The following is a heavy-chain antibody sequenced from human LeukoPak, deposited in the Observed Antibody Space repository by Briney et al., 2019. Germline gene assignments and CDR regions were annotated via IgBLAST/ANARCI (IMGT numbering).Heavy chain of an antibody. CDR1: GFTFSSYA. CDR3: AKEIAVAGNGGYFDY. Sequence: GGSLRLSCAASGFTFSSYAMTWVRQAPGKGLEWVSGITVSGDNTYYADSVKGRFTISRDNSKSTLYLQMNSLRAEDTAVYYCAKEIAVAGNGGYFDYWGQGTLVTVSS. CDR2: ITVSGDNT. J-gene: IGHJ4*02. V-gene: IGHV3-23*01. D-gene: IGHD6-19*01.